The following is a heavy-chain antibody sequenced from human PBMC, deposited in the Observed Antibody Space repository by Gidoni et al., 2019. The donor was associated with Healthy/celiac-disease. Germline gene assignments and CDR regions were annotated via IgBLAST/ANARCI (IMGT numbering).Heavy chain of an antibody. CDR3: ARDDYDYVWGIKDAFDI. CDR1: GFTFSSYI. CDR2: ISSSSSYK. V-gene: IGHV3-21*01. D-gene: IGHD3-16*01. J-gene: IGHJ3*02. Sequence: EVQLVASGGGLFKPGGSLRLSCAASGFTFSSYIMNWVRQAPGKGLEWVSSISSSSSYKYYADSVKGRFTISRDNAKNSLYLQMNSLRAEDTPVYYCARDDYDYVWGIKDAFDIWGQGTMVTVSS.